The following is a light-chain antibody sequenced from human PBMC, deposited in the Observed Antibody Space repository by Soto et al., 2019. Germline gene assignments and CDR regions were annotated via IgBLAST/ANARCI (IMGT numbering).Light chain of an antibody. CDR2: EGS. V-gene: IGLV2-23*01. CDR3: CSYAGSRIYV. Sequence: QSALTQPASVSGSPGQSITISCTGTSSDVGNYNLVSWYQQHPGKAPKLMIYEGSKRPSGVSNRFSGSKSGNTAPLTISGLQAEDEADYYCCSYAGSRIYVFGTGTKVTVL. CDR1: SSDVGNYNL. J-gene: IGLJ1*01.